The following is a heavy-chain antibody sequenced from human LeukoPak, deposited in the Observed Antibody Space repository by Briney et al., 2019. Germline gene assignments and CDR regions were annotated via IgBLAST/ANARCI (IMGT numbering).Heavy chain of an antibody. V-gene: IGHV4-59*01. CDR2: IYYSGST. Sequence: SETLSLTCTVSGGSIGSYYWSWIRQPPGKGLEWIGYIYYSGSTNYNPSLKSRVTISVDTSENQFSLKLSSVTAADTAVYYCARVAVALPKGAFDIWGQGTMVTVSS. D-gene: IGHD6-19*01. J-gene: IGHJ3*02. CDR3: ARVAVALPKGAFDI. CDR1: GGSIGSYY.